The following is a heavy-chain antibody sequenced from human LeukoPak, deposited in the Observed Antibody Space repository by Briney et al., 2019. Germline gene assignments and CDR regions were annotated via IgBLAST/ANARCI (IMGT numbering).Heavy chain of an antibody. CDR3: ARAPSECFVDD. J-gene: IGHJ4*02. Sequence: SPALSLRRAISGDSVSSNSGAWNWIRQSPSRGLEWLGRTYYRSKWHNDYAVFVKSRMTINADTSKNQFSLQLNSLTPEDTAVYYCARAPSECFVDDWGQGTLVTVSS. D-gene: IGHD3-16*01. CDR1: GDSVSSNSGA. CDR2: TYYRSKWHN. V-gene: IGHV6-1*01.